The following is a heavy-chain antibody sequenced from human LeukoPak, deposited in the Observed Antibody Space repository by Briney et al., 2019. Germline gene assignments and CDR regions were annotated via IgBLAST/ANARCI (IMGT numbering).Heavy chain of an antibody. CDR1: GFTFSSYE. CDR3: AREGATTAFDY. J-gene: IGHJ4*02. Sequence: GGSLRLSCAASGFTFSSYEMNWVRQAPGKGLEWVSIIYSGGRTYYADSAKGRFTISRDIFKNTVYPQMNSLRAEDTAVYYCAREGATTAFDYWGQGTLVTVSS. V-gene: IGHV3-53*01. D-gene: IGHD1-26*01. CDR2: IYSGGRT.